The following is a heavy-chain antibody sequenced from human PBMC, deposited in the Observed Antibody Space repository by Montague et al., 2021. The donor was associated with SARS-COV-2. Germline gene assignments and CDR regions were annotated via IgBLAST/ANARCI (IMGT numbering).Heavy chain of an antibody. Sequence: TLSLTCTVSGGSISSGRYYWSWIRQHPGKGLEWIGYIYYSGSTYYNPSLKSRVTISVDTSKNQFSLKLSSVTAADTAVYYCARGGYYDSSGYSLLYYYCGMDVWGQGTTATVSS. CDR2: IYYSGST. CDR1: GGSISSGRYY. CDR3: ARGGYYDSSGYSLLYYYCGMDV. V-gene: IGHV4-31*03. J-gene: IGHJ6*02. D-gene: IGHD3-22*01.